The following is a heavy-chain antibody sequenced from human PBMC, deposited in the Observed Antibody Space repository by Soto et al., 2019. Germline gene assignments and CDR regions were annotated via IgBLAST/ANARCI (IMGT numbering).Heavy chain of an antibody. Sequence: ASVKVSCKASGYTFTSYYMHWVRQAPGQGLEWMGIINPSGGSTSYAQKFQGRVTMTGDTSTSTVYMELSSLRSEDTAVYYCAREAIVGATKYYYGMDVWGQGTTVTVSS. CDR1: GYTFTSYY. CDR3: AREAIVGATKYYYGMDV. J-gene: IGHJ6*02. D-gene: IGHD1-26*01. CDR2: INPSGGST. V-gene: IGHV1-46*01.